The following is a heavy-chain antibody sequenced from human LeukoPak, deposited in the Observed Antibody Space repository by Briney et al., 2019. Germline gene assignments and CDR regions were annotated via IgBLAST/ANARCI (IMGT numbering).Heavy chain of an antibody. CDR1: GFTFSDYS. J-gene: IGHJ4*02. V-gene: IGHV3-21*01. Sequence: GGSLRLSCAASGFTFSDYSMNWVRQVPGKGLEWVPFFSTSSTYIYYADSVKGRFTISRDNAKNSLYRQMNSLRAEDMAVYYCARGEGYCSSTSCYPAYWGQGTLVIVSS. D-gene: IGHD2-2*01. CDR3: ARGEGYCSSTSCYPAY. CDR2: FSTSSTYI.